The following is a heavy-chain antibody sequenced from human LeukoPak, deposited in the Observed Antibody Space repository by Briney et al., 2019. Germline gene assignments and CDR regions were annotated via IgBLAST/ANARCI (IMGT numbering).Heavy chain of an antibody. CDR1: GYTFTSYY. CDR3: ARDMGARVVVATHFEY. Sequence: SVNLSCKASGYTFTSYYMHWVRQAPGQGLEWLGIINPSGGSTSYAQKFQGRVTMTRDTSTSTVYIELSSLRCGDTGVYYCARDMGARVVVATHFEYWGQGNLVTVSS. D-gene: IGHD2-15*01. CDR2: INPSGGST. V-gene: IGHV1-46*01. J-gene: IGHJ4*02.